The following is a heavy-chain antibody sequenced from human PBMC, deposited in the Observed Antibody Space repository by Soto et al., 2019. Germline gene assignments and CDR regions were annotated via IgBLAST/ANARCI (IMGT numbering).Heavy chain of an antibody. D-gene: IGHD3-22*01. CDR1: GYTFTSYY. CDR3: ARDYDSSGYYFGVCGY. V-gene: IGHV1-46*01. Sequence: QVQLVQSGAEVKKPGASVKVSCKASGYTFTSYYMHWVRQAPGQGLEWMGIINPSGGSTSYAQKFRGRVTRTRDTSTGTVYMELSSLRSGDTAVYYCARDYDSSGYYFGVCGYWGQGTLVTVSS. J-gene: IGHJ4*02. CDR2: INPSGGST.